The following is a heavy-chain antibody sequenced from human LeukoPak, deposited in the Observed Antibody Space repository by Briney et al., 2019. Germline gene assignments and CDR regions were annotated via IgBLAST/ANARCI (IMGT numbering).Heavy chain of an antibody. J-gene: IGHJ4*02. D-gene: IGHD2-2*01. CDR2: IKQDGSEK. CDR3: ASYCSATSCYEFEY. V-gene: IGHV3-7*03. CDR1: GFTFSSYW. Sequence: GGSLRLSCAASGFTFSSYWMSWVRQAPGKGLEWVANIKQDGSEKYYVDSVKGRFTISRGNAKMSLYLQMNSLRAEDTAVYYCASYCSATSCYEFEYWGQGTLVTVSS.